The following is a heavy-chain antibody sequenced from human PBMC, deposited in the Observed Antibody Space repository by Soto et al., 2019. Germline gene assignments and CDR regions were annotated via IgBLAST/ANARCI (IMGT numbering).Heavy chain of an antibody. V-gene: IGHV5-51*01. CDR1: GYSFTSYW. CDR3: ARTPGDSSSSPMHSQNYYYYGMDV. J-gene: IGHJ6*02. CDR2: IYPCDSDT. Sequence: ESLKISCKGSGYSFTSYWIGWVGQIPGKGLEWMGIIYPCDSDTRYSPSFQGQVTISADKSISTAYLQWSSLKASDTAMYYCARTPGDSSSSPMHSQNYYYYGMDVWGQGTTVTVSS. D-gene: IGHD6-6*01.